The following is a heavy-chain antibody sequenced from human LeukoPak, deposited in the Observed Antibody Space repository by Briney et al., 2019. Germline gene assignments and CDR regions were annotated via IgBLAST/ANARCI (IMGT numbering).Heavy chain of an antibody. CDR1: GFTFSSYE. D-gene: IGHD3-9*01. Sequence: GGSLRLSCAASGFTFSSYEMNWVRQAPGKGLEWVSYISSSGSTIYYADSVKGRFTISRDNAKNSLYLQMNSLRAEDTAVYYCARDTLDYDILTGYRKVEMATIPVYWGQGTLVTVSS. V-gene: IGHV3-48*03. J-gene: IGHJ4*02. CDR3: ARDTLDYDILTGYRKVEMATIPVY. CDR2: ISSSGSTI.